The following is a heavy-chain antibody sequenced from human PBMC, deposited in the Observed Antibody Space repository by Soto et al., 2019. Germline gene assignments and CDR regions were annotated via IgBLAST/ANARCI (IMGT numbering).Heavy chain of an antibody. Sequence: PGGSLRLSCAASEFTFSSYWMSWVRQAPGKGLEWVANIKQDGSEKYYVDSVKGRFTISRDNAKNSLYLQMNSLRAEDTAVYYCARDLRWNPNYYDSSGYQYYYYYYGMDVWGQGTTVTVSS. CDR3: ARDLRWNPNYYDSSGYQYYYYYYGMDV. D-gene: IGHD3-22*01. CDR1: EFTFSSYW. V-gene: IGHV3-7*01. CDR2: IKQDGSEK. J-gene: IGHJ6*02.